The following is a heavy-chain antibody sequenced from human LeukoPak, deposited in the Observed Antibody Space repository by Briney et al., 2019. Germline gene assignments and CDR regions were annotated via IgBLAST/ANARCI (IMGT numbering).Heavy chain of an antibody. D-gene: IGHD6-19*01. CDR2: IKQDGSEK. J-gene: IGHJ4*02. CDR3: AREGSVARFDY. Sequence: GGSLRLSCAASGSTFSSYWMNWVRQAPGKGLEWVANIKQDGSEKYYVDSVKGRFTLSRDNAKNSLYLQMNSLRAEDTAVYYCAREGSVARFDYWGQGTLVTVSS. CDR1: GSTFSSYW. V-gene: IGHV3-7*01.